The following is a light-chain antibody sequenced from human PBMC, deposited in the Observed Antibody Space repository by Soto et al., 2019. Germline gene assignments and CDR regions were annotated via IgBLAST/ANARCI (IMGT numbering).Light chain of an antibody. CDR3: SSYTSSGTYV. J-gene: IGLJ1*01. CDR2: EVS. CDR1: SSDVGGYGS. Sequence: QSVLTQPASVSGPPGQSITISCTGTSSDVGGYGSVSWYQQHPGKAPKLMIYEVSNRPSGVSNRFSGSKSGNTASLTISGLQAEDDADYYCSSYTSSGTYVFGTGTKLT. V-gene: IGLV2-14*01.